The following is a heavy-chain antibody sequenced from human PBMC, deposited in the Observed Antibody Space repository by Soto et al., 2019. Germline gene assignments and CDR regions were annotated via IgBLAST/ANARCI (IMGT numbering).Heavy chain of an antibody. CDR2: LSGTVIDI. Sequence: VGSLRLSGAASGSDFYSYKINWVLQAPWRGLEWVSSLSGTVIDIHFADSVKGRFVISRDNAKTSLYLQMNSLRPEDTAVYYSARERVVNYTDSSFDYWGHGTLLTVSS. D-gene: IGHD3-16*02. CDR1: GSDFYSYK. CDR3: ARERVVNYTDSSFDY. V-gene: IGHV3-21*01. J-gene: IGHJ4*01.